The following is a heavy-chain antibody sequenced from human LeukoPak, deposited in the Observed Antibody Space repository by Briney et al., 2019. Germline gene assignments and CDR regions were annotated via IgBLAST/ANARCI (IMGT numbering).Heavy chain of an antibody. CDR3: AREHGDYPDY. J-gene: IGHJ4*02. CDR2: IYTSGST. V-gene: IGHV4-61*02. CDR1: GGSISSGSYY. Sequence: SETLSLTCTVSGGSISSGSYYWSWIRQPAGKGLEWIGRIYTSGSTNYNPSLKSRVTISVDTYKNQFSLKLSSVTAADTAVYYCAREHGDYPDYWGQGTLDTVSS. D-gene: IGHD4-17*01.